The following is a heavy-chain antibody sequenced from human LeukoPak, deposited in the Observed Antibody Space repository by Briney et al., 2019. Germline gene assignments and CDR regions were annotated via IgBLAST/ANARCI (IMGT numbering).Heavy chain of an antibody. CDR2: IKKDGSEK. D-gene: IGHD5-24*01. V-gene: IGHV3-7*01. Sequence: GGSLRLSCAASGFNFGTHWMTWVRQAPGKGLECVAIIKKDGSEKYHVDSVKGRFTISRDNARNSLYLQMNSLRAEDTAVYYCGTGWAVDFWGQGTLVTVSS. J-gene: IGHJ4*02. CDR3: GTGWAVDF. CDR1: GFNFGTHW.